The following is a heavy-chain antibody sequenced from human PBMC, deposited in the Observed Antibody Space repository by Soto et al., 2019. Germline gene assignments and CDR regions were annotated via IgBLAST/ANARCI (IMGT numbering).Heavy chain of an antibody. Sequence: LILSCAASGFTFSSYGMHWVRQAPGKGLEWVAVISYDGSNKYYADSVKGRFTISRDNSKNTLYLQMNSLRAEDAAVYYCAKIIGDSSGSSDYWGQGTLVTVSS. CDR2: ISYDGSNK. CDR1: GFTFSSYG. CDR3: AKIIGDSSGSSDY. J-gene: IGHJ4*02. D-gene: IGHD3-22*01. V-gene: IGHV3-30*18.